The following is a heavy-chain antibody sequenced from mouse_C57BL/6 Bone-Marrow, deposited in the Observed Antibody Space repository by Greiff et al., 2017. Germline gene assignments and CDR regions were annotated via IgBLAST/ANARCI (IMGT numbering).Heavy chain of an antibody. CDR2: IYPGDGDT. V-gene: IGHV1-80*01. J-gene: IGHJ2*01. CDR3: ARDGDYFDY. Sequence: VQLQQSGAELVKPGASVTISCTVSGYAFSTYWMHWVKQRPGKGLEWIGQIYPGDGDTNYTGKFKGKATLTADKSSSTAYMQLSSLTSEDSAGYFCARDGDYFDYWGQGTTLTVSS. CDR1: GYAFSTYW.